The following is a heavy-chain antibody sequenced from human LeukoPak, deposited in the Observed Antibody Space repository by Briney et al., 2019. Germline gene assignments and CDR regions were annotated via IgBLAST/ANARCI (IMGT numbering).Heavy chain of an antibody. V-gene: IGHV1-69*04. CDR2: IIPILGIA. D-gene: IGHD3-9*01. Sequence: SVKVSCKASGGTFSSYAISWVRQAPGQGLEWMGRIIPILGIANYAQKFQGRVTITADKSTSTAYMELSSLRSEDTAGYYCARDIDSYFDYWGQGTLVTVSS. CDR1: GGTFSSYA. J-gene: IGHJ4*02. CDR3: ARDIDSYFDY.